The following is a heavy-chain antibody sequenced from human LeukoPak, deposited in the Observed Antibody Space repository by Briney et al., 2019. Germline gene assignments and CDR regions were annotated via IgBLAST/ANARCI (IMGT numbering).Heavy chain of an antibody. CDR3: ARSFSGPTGADY. D-gene: IGHD6-19*01. Sequence: SETLSLTCTVSGVSISSGGYYWSWIRQLPGKGLEWIGYISFNGNTYYNPSLKSRVTISGDTSKNQFSLKLSSVTAADTAVYYCARSFSGPTGADYWGQGTLVTVSS. CDR2: ISFNGNT. J-gene: IGHJ4*02. CDR1: GVSISSGGYY. V-gene: IGHV4-31*03.